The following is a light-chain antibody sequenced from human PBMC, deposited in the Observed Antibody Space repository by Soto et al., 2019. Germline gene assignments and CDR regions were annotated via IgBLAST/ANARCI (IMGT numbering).Light chain of an antibody. J-gene: IGKJ2*01. CDR1: QRIDNY. CDR2: AVA. CDR3: QQTYDTPTT. V-gene: IGKV1-39*01. Sequence: DIQMTQSPSSLSASVGDRVTITCRASQRIDNYLNWYQQKPGNAPNLVIYAVASLQGGVPSRFSGSASGTDFTLTISSLQPEDFATYYCQQTYDTPTTFGQGTKLEI.